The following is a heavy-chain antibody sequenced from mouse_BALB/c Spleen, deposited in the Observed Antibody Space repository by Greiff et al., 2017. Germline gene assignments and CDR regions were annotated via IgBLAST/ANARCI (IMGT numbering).Heavy chain of an antibody. D-gene: IGHD4-1*01. CDR1: GYTFTSYW. CDR2: IFPGTGTT. Sequence: QVQLKESGAELVKPGSSVKLSCKTSGYTFTSYWIQWVKQRPGQGLGWIGEIFPGTGTTYYNEKFKGKATLTIDTSSSTAYMQLSSLTSEDSAVYFCAKSGGWDEDYAMDYWGQGTSVTVSS. CDR3: AKSGGWDEDYAMDY. V-gene: IGHV1S132*01. J-gene: IGHJ4*01.